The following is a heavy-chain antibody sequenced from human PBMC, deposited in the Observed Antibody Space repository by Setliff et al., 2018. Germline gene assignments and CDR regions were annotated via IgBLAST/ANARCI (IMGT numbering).Heavy chain of an antibody. Sequence: ASVKVSCKASGYTFTDYGVTWVRQAPGQGLEWMGWINNHSFKTNYPQKFLGRVTVTTDTSTGTAYMELGSLTSDDTAIYYCARINFYVSSGYYYAPDYWGPGTLVTVSS. V-gene: IGHV1-18*01. CDR3: ARINFYVSSGYYYAPDY. D-gene: IGHD3-22*01. CDR1: GYTFTDYG. J-gene: IGHJ4*02. CDR2: INNHSFKT.